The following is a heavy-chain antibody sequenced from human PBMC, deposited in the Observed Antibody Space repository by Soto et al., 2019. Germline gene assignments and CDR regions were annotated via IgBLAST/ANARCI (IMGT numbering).Heavy chain of an antibody. D-gene: IGHD2-8*02. CDR3: AREPTLYWDQRYFDL. CDR1: GGSISSGDYY. CDR2: IYYSGST. J-gene: IGHJ2*01. V-gene: IGHV4-30-4*01. Sequence: QVQLQESGPGLVKPSQTLSLTCTVSGGSISSGDYYWSWIRQPPGKGLEWIGYIYYSGSTYYNPSLKSRVTISVDTSKRQFSLKLSSVTAADTAVYYCAREPTLYWDQRYFDLWGRGTLVTVSS.